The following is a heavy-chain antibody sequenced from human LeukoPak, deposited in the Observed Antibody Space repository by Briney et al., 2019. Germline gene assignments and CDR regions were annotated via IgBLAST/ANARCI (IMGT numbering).Heavy chain of an antibody. J-gene: IGHJ4*02. CDR3: AKIPSPHNSDDY. V-gene: IGHV3-30*02. CDR2: IRYDGSDK. Sequence: GGSLRLSCAASGFTFSSYGMHWVRQAPGKGLEWVAFIRYDGSDKYYTESVKGRFTIPRDNSKNTLYLQMNSLRAEDTAVYYCAKIPSPHNSDDYWGQGTLVSVSS. D-gene: IGHD4-23*01. CDR1: GFTFSSYG.